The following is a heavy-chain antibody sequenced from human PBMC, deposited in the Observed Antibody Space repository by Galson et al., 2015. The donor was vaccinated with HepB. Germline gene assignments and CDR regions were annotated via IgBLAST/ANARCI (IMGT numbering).Heavy chain of an antibody. J-gene: IGHJ6*03. CDR3: ARLAVVVAATSFSHNYYYMDV. CDR2: ISSNTGNT. Sequence: SVKVSCKASGYTFTSYDISWVRQAPGQGLEWMGWISSNTGNTNSAQKFQGRVTMTTDTSTSTAFMELRSLRSDDTAVYYCARLAVVVAATSFSHNYYYMDVWGKGTTVTVSS. D-gene: IGHD2-15*01. CDR1: GYTFTSYD. V-gene: IGHV1-18*01.